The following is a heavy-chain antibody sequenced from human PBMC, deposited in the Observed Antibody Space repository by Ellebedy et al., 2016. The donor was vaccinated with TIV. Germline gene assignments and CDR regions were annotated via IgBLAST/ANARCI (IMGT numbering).Heavy chain of an antibody. CDR2: INPNSGGT. D-gene: IGHD1-26*01. CDR3: ARDIGGSYYGGDY. J-gene: IGHJ4*02. CDR1: GYTFTGYY. V-gene: IGHV1-2*02. Sequence: AASVKVSCKASGYTFTGYYMHWVRQAPGQGLEWMGWINPNSGGTNYAQKFQGRVTMTRDTSISTAYMELSRLRSDDTAVYYCARDIGGSYYGGDYWGQGTLVTVSS.